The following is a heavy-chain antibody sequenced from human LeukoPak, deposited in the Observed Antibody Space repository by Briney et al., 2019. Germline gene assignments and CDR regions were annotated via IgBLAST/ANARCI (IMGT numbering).Heavy chain of an antibody. CDR3: AREGTAMVAKYFQH. Sequence: ASVKVSCKASGYTFTNYYIHWVRQAPGQGLEWIGIINPSGGNTNYAQKFQGRVAMTRDTSTSTVYMELSSLTSEDTAVYFCAREGTAMVAKYFQHWGQGTLVTVSS. CDR1: GYTFTNYY. V-gene: IGHV1-46*01. CDR2: INPSGGNT. D-gene: IGHD5-18*01. J-gene: IGHJ1*01.